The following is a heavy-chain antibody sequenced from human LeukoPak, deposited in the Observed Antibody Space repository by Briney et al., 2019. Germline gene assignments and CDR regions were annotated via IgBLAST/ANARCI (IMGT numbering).Heavy chain of an antibody. CDR1: GFTLSSYW. Sequence: PGGSLRLSCAASGFTLSSYWMSWVRQAPGKGLEWVANIKQDGSEKYYVDSVKGRFTISRDNAKNSLYLQMNSLRAEDTAVYYCARVSFPSRFLEWLLSYFDYWGQGTLVTVSS. V-gene: IGHV3-7*01. D-gene: IGHD3-3*01. CDR2: IKQDGSEK. CDR3: ARVSFPSRFLEWLLSYFDY. J-gene: IGHJ4*02.